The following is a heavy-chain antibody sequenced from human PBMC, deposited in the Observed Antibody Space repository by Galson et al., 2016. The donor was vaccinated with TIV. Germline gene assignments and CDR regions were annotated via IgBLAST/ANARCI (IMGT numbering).Heavy chain of an antibody. D-gene: IGHD6-19*01. CDR3: VKVPSSGFTYYYAMDV. J-gene: IGHJ6*02. CDR2: ISGGGGNI. Sequence: KGLEWVTAISGGGGNIYYADSVKGRFTTSRGNSRDTLYMQMNSLRDEDTAVYYCVKVPSSGFTYYYAMDVWGQGTTATVSS. V-gene: IGHV3-23*01.